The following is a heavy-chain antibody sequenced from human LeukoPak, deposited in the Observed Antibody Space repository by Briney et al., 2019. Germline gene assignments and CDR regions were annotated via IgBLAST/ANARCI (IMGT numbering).Heavy chain of an antibody. Sequence: SETLSLTCTVSGGSISSGSYYWSWIRQPAGKGLEWIGRIYTSGSTNYNPSLKGRVTISIDTSKNQFSLKPSSVTAADTAVYYCARAARYSGSYYEAFDIWGQGTMVTVSS. CDR2: IYTSGST. CDR3: ARAARYSGSYYEAFDI. CDR1: GGSISSGSYY. D-gene: IGHD1-26*01. V-gene: IGHV4-61*02. J-gene: IGHJ3*02.